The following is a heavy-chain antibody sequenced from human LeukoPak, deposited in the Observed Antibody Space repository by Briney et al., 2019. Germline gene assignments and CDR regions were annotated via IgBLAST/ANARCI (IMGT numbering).Heavy chain of an antibody. V-gene: IGHV3-30*01. J-gene: IGHJ4*02. Sequence: PGGSLRLSCAASGFTFSSYAMHWVRQAPGKGLEWVAVISYDGSNKYYADSVKGRFTISRDNSKNTLHLQMNSLRAEDTAVYYCARGKQDTMIEDYWGQGTLVTVSS. CDR3: ARGKQDTMIEDY. D-gene: IGHD3-22*01. CDR1: GFTFSSYA. CDR2: ISYDGSNK.